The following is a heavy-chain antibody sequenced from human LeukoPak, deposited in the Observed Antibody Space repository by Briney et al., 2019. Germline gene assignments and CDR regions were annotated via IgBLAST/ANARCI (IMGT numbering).Heavy chain of an antibody. CDR1: GFAFSSFG. V-gene: IGHV3-30*18. CDR2: ISYHGSDK. D-gene: IGHD3-22*01. CDR3: AKDRKTYDSSGYKDY. Sequence: PGGSLRLSCAASGFAFSSFGVHWVRQAPGKGLDWVALISYHGSDKYYADSVKGRFTISRDNSKNTLYLQMNSLRVEDSAVYYCAKDRKTYDSSGYKDYWGQGTLVTVSS. J-gene: IGHJ4*02.